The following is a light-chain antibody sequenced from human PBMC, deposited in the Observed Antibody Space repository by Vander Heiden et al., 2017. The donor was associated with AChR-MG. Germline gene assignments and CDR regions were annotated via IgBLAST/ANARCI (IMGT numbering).Light chain of an antibody. CDR1: SSNIGSNY. CDR2: RNN. J-gene: IGLJ2*01. CDR3: AAWDDSLSVHVV. Sequence: SVLPQPPSASGAPGQRVTITCSGSSSNIGSNYVYWYQQLPGTAPKLLSYRNNQRPSGVPDRFSGSKSGTSASLAISGLRSEDEADYYCAAWDDSLSVHVVFGGGTKLTVL. V-gene: IGLV1-47*01.